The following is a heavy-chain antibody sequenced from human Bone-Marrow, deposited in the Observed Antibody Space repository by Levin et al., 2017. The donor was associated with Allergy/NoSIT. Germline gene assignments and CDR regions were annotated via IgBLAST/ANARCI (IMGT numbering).Heavy chain of an antibody. CDR1: GFTFSNYG. CDR3: AKGEYGDYIGWDWYIDL. J-gene: IGHJ2*01. D-gene: IGHD4-17*01. Sequence: GGSLRLSCAASGFTFSNYGMHWVRQAPGKGLEWMAVISYDGGNKYYADSVKGRFTISRDNSNNTLFLQMNSLRAEDTAIYYCAKGEYGDYIGWDWYIDLWGRGTLVTVTS. V-gene: IGHV3-30*18. CDR2: ISYDGGNK.